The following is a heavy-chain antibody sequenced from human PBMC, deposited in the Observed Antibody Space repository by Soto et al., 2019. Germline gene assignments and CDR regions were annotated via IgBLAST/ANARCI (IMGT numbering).Heavy chain of an antibody. V-gene: IGHV3-48*04. CDR3: ATGLCGGGGCSISGRLFDS. CDR2: IRTSGII. J-gene: IGHJ4*02. CDR1: GITLSNYG. D-gene: IGHD2-15*01. Sequence: EVQLVESGGGWVQPGGSLRVSCKDSGITLSNYGMAWVRQAPGKGLEWISYIRTSGIINYADSVRGRFTISRDNARNSLNLQMNSLRAEDTAVYYCATGLCGGGGCSISGRLFDSWGQGTLVTVSS.